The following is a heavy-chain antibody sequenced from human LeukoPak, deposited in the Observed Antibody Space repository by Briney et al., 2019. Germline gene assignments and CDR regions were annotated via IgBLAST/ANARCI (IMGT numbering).Heavy chain of an antibody. V-gene: IGHV3-74*01. CDR3: ARGFKEADP. CDR1: EFTFSSYW. CDR2: ISSDGSST. J-gene: IGHJ5*02. Sequence: GGSLRFSCEASEFTFSSYWMHWVRHAPGKGLVSVSRISSDGSSTSYADSVKGRFTISRDNAKKTLYLQMNSVRAEDTAVYYCARGFKEADPWGQGTLVTVSS.